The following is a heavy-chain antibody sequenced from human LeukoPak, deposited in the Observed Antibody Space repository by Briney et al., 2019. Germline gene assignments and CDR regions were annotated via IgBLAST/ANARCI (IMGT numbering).Heavy chain of an antibody. Sequence: EASVKVSCKASGYTFTSYDINWVRQATGQGLEWMGWMNPNSGNTGYAQKFQGRVTMTRNTSISTAYMELSSLRSEDTAVYYCARAKSVTTRTYYYYYYMDVWGKGTTVTISS. CDR3: ARAKSVTTRTYYYYYYMDV. CDR2: MNPNSGNT. V-gene: IGHV1-8*01. J-gene: IGHJ6*03. CDR1: GYTFTSYD. D-gene: IGHD4-17*01.